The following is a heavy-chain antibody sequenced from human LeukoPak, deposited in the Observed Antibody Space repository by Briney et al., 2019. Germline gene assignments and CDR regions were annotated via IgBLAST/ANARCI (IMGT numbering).Heavy chain of an antibody. CDR2: IYPGDSDT. Sequence: GESLKISCKGSGYSFASHWIGWVRQMPGKGLEWMGIIYPGDSDTRFSPSFQGQVTISADKSISTAYLQWSSLKASDTAIYYCARQISIAPPGYFDYWGQGTLVTVSS. D-gene: IGHD6-6*01. CDR3: ARQISIAPPGYFDY. V-gene: IGHV5-51*01. J-gene: IGHJ4*02. CDR1: GYSFASHW.